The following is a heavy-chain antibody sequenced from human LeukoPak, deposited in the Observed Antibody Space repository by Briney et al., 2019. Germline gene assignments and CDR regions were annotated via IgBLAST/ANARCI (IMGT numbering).Heavy chain of an antibody. CDR1: GFIVNNNY. D-gene: IGHD3-22*01. CDR3: ARRYYYDSSGYYYDY. CDR2: IFSGGST. J-gene: IGHJ4*02. V-gene: IGHV3-66*01. Sequence: GGSLRLSCAASGFIVNNNYIIWVRQAPGKGLEWVSVIFSGGSTYYADSVKGRFTISRDNSKNTVYLQMNSLRAEDTAVYYCARRYYYDSSGYYYDYWGQGTLVTVSS.